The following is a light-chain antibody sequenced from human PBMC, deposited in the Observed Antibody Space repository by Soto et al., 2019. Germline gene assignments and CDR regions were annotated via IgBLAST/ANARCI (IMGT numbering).Light chain of an antibody. CDR1: QSISNTF. V-gene: IGKV3-20*01. CDR3: QQYYSSWT. CDR2: GAS. Sequence: EIVLTQSPGTLSLSPGEGATLSCRASQSISNTFLAWYQQRPGQAPRILIHGASRRATGIPDRFSGSGSGTDFTLTISRLEPEDFALYYCQQYYSSWTFGQGTKVEMK. J-gene: IGKJ1*01.